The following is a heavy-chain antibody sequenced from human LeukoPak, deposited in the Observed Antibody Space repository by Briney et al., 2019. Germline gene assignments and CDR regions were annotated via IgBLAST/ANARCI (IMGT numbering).Heavy chain of an antibody. Sequence: QTGGSLRLSCAASGFTFSSYAMHWVRQAPGKGLEWVAVISYDGSNKYYADSVKGRFTISRDNSKNTLYLQMSSLRAEDTAVYYCAREKGISSWYTGPEPPLDYWGQGTLVTVSS. CDR1: GFTFSSYA. CDR2: ISYDGSNK. D-gene: IGHD6-13*01. V-gene: IGHV3-30*04. CDR3: AREKGISSWYTGPEPPLDY. J-gene: IGHJ4*02.